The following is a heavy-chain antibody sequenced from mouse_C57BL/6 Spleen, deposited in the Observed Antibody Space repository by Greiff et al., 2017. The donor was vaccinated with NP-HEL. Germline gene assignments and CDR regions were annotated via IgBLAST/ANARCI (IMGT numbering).Heavy chain of an antibody. D-gene: IGHD3-3*01. J-gene: IGHJ3*01. CDR2: ISSGSSTI. CDR3: ARPRDSWFAY. Sequence: EVKVEESGGGLVKPGGSLKLSCAASGFTFSDYGMHWVRQAPEKGLEWVAYISSGSSTIYYADTVKGRFTISRDNAKNTLFLQMTSLRSEDTAMYYCARPRDSWFAYWGQGTLVTVSA. V-gene: IGHV5-17*01. CDR1: GFTFSDYG.